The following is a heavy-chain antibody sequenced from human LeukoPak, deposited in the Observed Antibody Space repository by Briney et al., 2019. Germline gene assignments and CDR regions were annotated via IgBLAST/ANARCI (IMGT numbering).Heavy chain of an antibody. J-gene: IGHJ4*02. CDR1: GFTFSSYA. CDR3: ARHIAAAGFDY. Sequence: PGGSLRLSCAASGFTFSSYAMHWVRQAPGKGLEYVSAISSNGGSTNYANSVKGRFTISRDNSKNTLYLQMGSLRAEDMAVYYCARHIAAAGFDYWGQGTLVTVSS. CDR2: ISSNGGST. D-gene: IGHD6-13*01. V-gene: IGHV3-64*01.